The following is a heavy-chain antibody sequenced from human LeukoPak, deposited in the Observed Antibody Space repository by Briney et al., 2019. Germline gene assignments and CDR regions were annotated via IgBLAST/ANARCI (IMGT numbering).Heavy chain of an antibody. D-gene: IGHD3-22*01. CDR2: IYYSGST. J-gene: IGHJ4*02. V-gene: IGHV4-59*01. CDR1: GGSISSYY. Sequence: SETLSLTCTVSGGSISSYYWSWIRQPPGKGLEWIGYIYYSGSTNYNPSLKSRVTISVDTSKNQFSLKLSSVTAADTAVYYCARWVPYYYDKEGYYFDYWGQGTLVTVSS. CDR3: ARWVPYYYDKEGYYFDY.